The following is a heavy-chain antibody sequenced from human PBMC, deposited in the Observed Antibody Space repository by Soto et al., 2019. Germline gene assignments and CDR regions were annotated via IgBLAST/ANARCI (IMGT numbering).Heavy chain of an antibody. CDR1: GYSFTSYW. V-gene: IGHV5-51*01. CDR2: IYPGDSDT. J-gene: IGHJ6*02. Sequence: PGESLKISCKGSGYSFTSYWIGWVRQMPGKGLEWMGIIYPGDSDTRYSPSFQGQVTISADKSISTAYLQWSSLKASDTAMYYCARHQGIWINMVRGKQDGKDVWGQGTTVTVSS. D-gene: IGHD3-10*01. CDR3: ARHQGIWINMVRGKQDGKDV.